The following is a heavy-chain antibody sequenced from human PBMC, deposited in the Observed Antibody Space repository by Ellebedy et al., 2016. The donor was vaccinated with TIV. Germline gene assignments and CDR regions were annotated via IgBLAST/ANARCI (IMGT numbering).Heavy chain of an antibody. J-gene: IGHJ4*02. CDR2: INQDGREK. Sequence: GESLKISXAASGFTFSTYWMDWARQVPGKGLEWVANINQDGREKYYVDSVKGRFPISRDNAKNSLYLQMTSLTAEDTAVYYCTRSLDYWGQGTLVTVSS. CDR3: TRSLDY. V-gene: IGHV3-7*01. CDR1: GFTFSTYW.